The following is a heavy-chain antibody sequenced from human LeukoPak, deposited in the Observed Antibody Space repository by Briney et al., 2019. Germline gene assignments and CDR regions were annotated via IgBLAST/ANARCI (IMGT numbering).Heavy chain of an antibody. Sequence: GGSLRLSCAASGFNFSSYSMNWVRQAPGKGLEWVSSISSSSSYIYYADSVKGRFTISRDNAKNSLYLQMNSLRAEDTAVYYCARGALGYSHGYFDYWGQGTLVTVSS. D-gene: IGHD5-18*01. CDR3: ARGALGYSHGYFDY. V-gene: IGHV3-21*01. CDR1: GFNFSSYS. J-gene: IGHJ4*02. CDR2: ISSSSSYI.